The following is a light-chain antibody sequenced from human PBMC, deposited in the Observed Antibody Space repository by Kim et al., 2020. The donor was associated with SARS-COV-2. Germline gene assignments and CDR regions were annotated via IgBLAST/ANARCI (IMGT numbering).Light chain of an antibody. CDR3: QSYDSARSGWV. CDR2: QIN. CDR1: GSNIGAGYD. J-gene: IGLJ3*02. Sequence: RVTISCSGSGSNIGAGYDVHWYQQLPGTAPKLFIYQINNRPSGVPDRFSGSASGTSASLAITGLQAEDEADYYCQSYDSARSGWVFGGGTKLTVL. V-gene: IGLV1-40*01.